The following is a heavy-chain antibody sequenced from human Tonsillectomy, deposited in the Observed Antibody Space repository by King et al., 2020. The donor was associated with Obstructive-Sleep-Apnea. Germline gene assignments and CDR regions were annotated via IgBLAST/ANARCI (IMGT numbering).Heavy chain of an antibody. V-gene: IGHV3-33*06. Sequence: VQLVESGGGVVQPGRSLRLSCAASGFTFSSYAMHWVRQAPGKGLEWLAIIWNDGSNEYYADSVRGRFTISRDNSKSTLYLQMNGLRAEDTAVYYCAKDYSSGHQATIGHWGQGTLVTVSS. CDR1: GFTFSSYA. CDR2: IWNDGSNE. D-gene: IGHD3-22*01. J-gene: IGHJ4*02. CDR3: AKDYSSGHQATIGH.